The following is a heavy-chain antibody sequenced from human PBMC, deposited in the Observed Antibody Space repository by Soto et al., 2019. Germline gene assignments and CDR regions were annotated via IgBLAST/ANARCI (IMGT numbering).Heavy chain of an antibody. CDR2: ISSSSSYI. CDR1: GFTFSSYS. D-gene: IGHD1-1*01. CDR3: ARGTNYNWFDP. J-gene: IGHJ5*02. Sequence: EVQLVESGGGLVKPGGSLRLSCAVSGFTFSSYSMNWVRQAPGKGLEWVSSISSSSSYIYYADSVKGRFTISRDNVKNSLYLQMNSLRAEDTAVYYCARGTNYNWFDPWGQGTLVTVSS. V-gene: IGHV3-21*01.